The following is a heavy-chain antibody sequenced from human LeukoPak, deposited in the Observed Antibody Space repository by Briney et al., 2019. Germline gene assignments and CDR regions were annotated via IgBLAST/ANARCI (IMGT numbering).Heavy chain of an antibody. CDR1: GFTFTSSA. D-gene: IGHD4-17*01. CDR3: AAASGDQIHAFDI. J-gene: IGHJ3*02. V-gene: IGHV1-58*01. Sequence: SVTVSCTASGFTFTSSAVQWVRQARGQRLEWIGWIVVGSGNTNYAQKFQERVTITRDMSTSTAYMELSSLRSEDTAVYYCAAASGDQIHAFDIWGQGTMVTVSS. CDR2: IVVGSGNT.